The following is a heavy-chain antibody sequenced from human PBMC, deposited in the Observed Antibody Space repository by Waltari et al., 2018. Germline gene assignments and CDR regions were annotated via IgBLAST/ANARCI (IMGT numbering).Heavy chain of an antibody. CDR1: GGSISSSNW. CDR3: ARGDDIVGALSDAFDI. V-gene: IGHV4-4*02. Sequence: QVQLQESGPGLVKPSGTLSLTCAVSGGSISSSNWWSWVRQPPGKGLEWIGEIYHSGSTSYNPCLKSRVTISVDKSKNQFSLKLRSVTAADTAVDYCARGDDIVGALSDAFDIWGQGTMVTVSS. J-gene: IGHJ3*02. D-gene: IGHD1-26*01. CDR2: IYHSGST.